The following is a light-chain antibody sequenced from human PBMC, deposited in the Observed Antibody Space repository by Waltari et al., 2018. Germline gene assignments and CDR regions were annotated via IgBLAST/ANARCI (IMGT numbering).Light chain of an antibody. V-gene: IGLV5-37*01. J-gene: IGLJ3*02. CDR1: RDLNVGSYN. CDR2: HYSDSDK. Sequence: QPVLTQPPSSSASPGDPARLTCTLPRDLNVGSYNIYWSQQNQGSPPRYLLYHYSDSDKGQGYGVPSRFSGSKDASANTGILLISGLQSEDEADYYCMIWPSNASGVFGGGTKLTVL. CDR3: MIWPSNASGV.